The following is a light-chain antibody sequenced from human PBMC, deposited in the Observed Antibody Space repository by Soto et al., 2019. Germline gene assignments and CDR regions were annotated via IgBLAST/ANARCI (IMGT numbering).Light chain of an antibody. CDR2: DAS. J-gene: IGKJ2*01. V-gene: IGKV1-5*01. Sequence: DIQMTQSPATLSASVGDRVTITCRPSQSISRWLAWYQQKPGQARKLLIYDASIMETEVPPRFSGRGSGTDYTLTIPCLQPDDFATSYCQQYNSNLYNFGQRTKADI. CDR1: QSISRW. CDR3: QQYNSNLYN.